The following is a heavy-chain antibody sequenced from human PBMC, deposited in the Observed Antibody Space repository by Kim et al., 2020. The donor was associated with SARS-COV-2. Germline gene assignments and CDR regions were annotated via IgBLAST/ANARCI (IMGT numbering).Heavy chain of an antibody. Sequence: GGSLRLSCAASGFTFSSYWMHWVRQAPGKGLVWVSRINSDGSSTSYADSVKGRFTISRDNAKNTLYLQMNSLRAEDTAVYYCAREAIVVYGSGSYYPYFDYWGQGTLVTVSS. V-gene: IGHV3-74*01. CDR1: GFTFSSYW. D-gene: IGHD3-10*01. CDR2: INSDGSST. J-gene: IGHJ4*02. CDR3: AREAIVVYGSGSYYPYFDY.